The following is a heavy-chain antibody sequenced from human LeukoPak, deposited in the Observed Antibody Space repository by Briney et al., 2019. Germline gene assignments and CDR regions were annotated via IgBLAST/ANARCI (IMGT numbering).Heavy chain of an antibody. D-gene: IGHD1-26*01. CDR1: GGSFSGYY. Sequence: KASETLSLTCAVYGGSFSGYYWSWIRQPPGKGLEWIREINHSGSTNYNPSLKSRVTISVDTSKNQFSLKLSSVTAADTAVYYCARVLGWELLRRPFDYWGQGTLVTVSS. CDR3: ARVLGWELLRRPFDY. V-gene: IGHV4-34*01. J-gene: IGHJ4*02. CDR2: INHSGST.